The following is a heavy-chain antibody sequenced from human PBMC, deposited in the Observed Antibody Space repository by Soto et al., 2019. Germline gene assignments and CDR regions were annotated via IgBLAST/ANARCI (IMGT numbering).Heavy chain of an antibody. CDR2: FDPEDGET. Sequence: ASVKVSCKVSGYTLTELSMHWVRQAPGKGLEWMGGFDPEDGETIYAQKFQGRVTMTEDTSTDTAYMELSSLGSEDTAVYYCAASIVGAKYFDDRGQGTRVTVSS. CDR1: GYTLTELS. V-gene: IGHV1-24*01. CDR3: AASIVGAKYFDD. D-gene: IGHD1-26*01. J-gene: IGHJ4*02.